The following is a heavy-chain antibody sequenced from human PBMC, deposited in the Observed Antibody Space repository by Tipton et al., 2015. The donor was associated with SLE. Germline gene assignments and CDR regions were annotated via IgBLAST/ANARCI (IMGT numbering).Heavy chain of an antibody. CDR1: GGSISSSSYY. V-gene: IGHV4-39*01. J-gene: IGHJ3*02. D-gene: IGHD3-22*01. CDR3: ARRTTRSSGYFGAFDI. CDR2: IYYSGST. Sequence: TLSLTCTVSGGSISSSSYYWGWIRQLPGKGLEWIGSIYYSGSTYYNPSLKSRVTISVDTSKNQFSLKLSSVTAAETAVYYCARRTTRSSGYFGAFDIWGQGTMVTVSS.